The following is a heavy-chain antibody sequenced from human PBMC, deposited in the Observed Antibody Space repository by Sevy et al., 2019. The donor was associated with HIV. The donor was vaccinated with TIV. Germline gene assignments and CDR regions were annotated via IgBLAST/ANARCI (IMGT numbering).Heavy chain of an antibody. V-gene: IGHV7-4-1*02. D-gene: IGHD1-7*01. CDR2: INTNTGNP. J-gene: IGHJ5*02. CDR3: ARVCVTGTTVGWFDP. Sequence: ASVKVSCKASGYTFTSYAMNWVRQAPGQGLEWMGWINTNTGNPTYAQGFTGRFVFSLDTSVSTAYLQISSLKAEDTAVYYCARVCVTGTTVGWFDPWGQGTLVTVSS. CDR1: GYTFTSYA.